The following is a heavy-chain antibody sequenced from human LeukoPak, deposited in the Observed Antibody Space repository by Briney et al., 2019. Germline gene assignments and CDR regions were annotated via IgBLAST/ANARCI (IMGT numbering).Heavy chain of an antibody. CDR1: GYTFTGYY. J-gene: IGHJ3*02. Sequence: ASVKVSCKASGYTFTGYYMHWVRQAPGQGLEWMGWINPNSGGTNYAQKFQGRVTMTRDTSISTAYMELSRLRSDDTAVYYCARVYYYDSSGLRDAFDIWGQGTMVTVSS. CDR3: ARVYYYDSSGLRDAFDI. V-gene: IGHV1-2*02. CDR2: INPNSGGT. D-gene: IGHD3-22*01.